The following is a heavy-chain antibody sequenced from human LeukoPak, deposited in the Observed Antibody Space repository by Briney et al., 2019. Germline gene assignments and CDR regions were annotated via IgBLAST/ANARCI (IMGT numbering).Heavy chain of an antibody. V-gene: IGHV3-23*01. CDR3: ARRARSMVRGVITPYYFDY. CDR1: GFTFSSYA. D-gene: IGHD3-10*01. Sequence: GGSLRLSCAASGFTFSSYAMSWVRQAPGKGLEWVSAISGSGGSTYYADSVKGRFTISRDNSKNTLYLQMNSLRAEDTAVYYCARRARSMVRGVITPYYFDYWGQGTLVTVSS. J-gene: IGHJ4*02. CDR2: ISGSGGST.